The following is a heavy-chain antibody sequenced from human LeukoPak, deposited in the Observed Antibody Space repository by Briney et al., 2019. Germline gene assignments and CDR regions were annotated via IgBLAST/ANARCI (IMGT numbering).Heavy chain of an antibody. V-gene: IGHV3-11*04. CDR2: ISSGGDSI. J-gene: IGHJ6*03. CDR1: GFTFNSFA. D-gene: IGHD3-10*01. Sequence: GGSLRLSCAASGFTFNSFAMSWIRQAPGKGLEWLSYISSGGDSIYYADSVKGRFTISRDNAKNSVSLQMNSLRAEDTAVYYCASGSYGSGFYYFYYMDVWGKGTTVTVSS. CDR3: ASGSYGSGFYYFYYMDV.